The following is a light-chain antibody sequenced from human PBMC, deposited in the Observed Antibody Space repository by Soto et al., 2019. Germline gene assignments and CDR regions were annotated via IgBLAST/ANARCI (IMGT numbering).Light chain of an antibody. V-gene: IGLV2-11*01. CDR1: SIDVGGYNY. CDR2: DVT. Sequence: QSALTQPRSVSGSPGQSVTISCTGTSIDVGGYNYVSWYQQHPGKALKLMIYDVTKRPSGVPDRLSGSKSGNTASLTISGLHAEDEADYNCGTYAVTFYDFGTGTKLP. CDR3: GTYAVTFYD. J-gene: IGLJ1*01.